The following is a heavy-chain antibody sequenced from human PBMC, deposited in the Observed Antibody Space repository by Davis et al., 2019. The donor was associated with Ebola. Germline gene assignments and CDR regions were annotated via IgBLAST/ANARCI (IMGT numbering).Heavy chain of an antibody. D-gene: IGHD3-3*01. J-gene: IGHJ5*02. CDR3: AKTPPARAIFGVVIPNTWFDP. CDR1: AYTFTLYP. Sequence: AASATVFCTASAYTFTLYPMHCVRHALGHRLVWMGWTTAGNGNTKYSQKFQYRFTITWDTSASTAYMELSSLRSEDTAVYYCAKTPPARAIFGVVIPNTWFDPWGQGTLVTVSS. V-gene: IGHV1-3*01. CDR2: TTAGNGNT.